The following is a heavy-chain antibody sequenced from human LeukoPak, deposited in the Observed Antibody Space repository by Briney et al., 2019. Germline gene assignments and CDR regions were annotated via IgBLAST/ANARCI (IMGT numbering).Heavy chain of an antibody. CDR1: GFTFRSHG. V-gene: IGHV3-30*18. D-gene: IGHD3-9*01. CDR3: AKDQYYDILTGYDH. J-gene: IGHJ5*02. CDR2: ISYDGSNE. Sequence: GGSLRLSCAASGFTFRSHGMHWVRQAPGKGLEWVAVISYDGSNEYYGDSVRGRFTISRDNSKNTLYLQMNSLRVEDTAVYYCAKDQYYDILTGYDHWGQGTLVTVSS.